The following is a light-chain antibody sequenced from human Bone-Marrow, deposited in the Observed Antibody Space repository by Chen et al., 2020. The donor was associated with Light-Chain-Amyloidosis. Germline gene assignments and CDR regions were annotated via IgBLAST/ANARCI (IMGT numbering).Light chain of an antibody. Sequence: QSALPQPASVSGSPGQSITISCTGTSSDIGDYNYVSWSQQHPGKAPKLMIYDVSNRPSGVSDRFSGSKAGVTASRTISGLQAEDEADYFCSSYTSSSTRVFGGGTKLTVL. J-gene: IGLJ3*02. CDR1: SSDIGDYNY. CDR2: DVS. CDR3: SSYTSSSTRV. V-gene: IGLV2-14*01.